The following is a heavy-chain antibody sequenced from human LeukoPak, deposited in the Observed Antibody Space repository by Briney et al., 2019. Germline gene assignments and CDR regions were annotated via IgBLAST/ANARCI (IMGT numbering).Heavy chain of an antibody. CDR1: GGSFSGYY. Sequence: PSETLSLTCAVYGGSFSGYYWSWIRQPPGKGLEWIGEINHSGSTNYNPSLKSRVTISVDTSKDQFSLKLSSVTAADTAVYYCARHGWELLTSFDYWGQGTLVTVSS. CDR2: INHSGST. CDR3: ARHGWELLTSFDY. D-gene: IGHD1-26*01. J-gene: IGHJ4*02. V-gene: IGHV4-34*01.